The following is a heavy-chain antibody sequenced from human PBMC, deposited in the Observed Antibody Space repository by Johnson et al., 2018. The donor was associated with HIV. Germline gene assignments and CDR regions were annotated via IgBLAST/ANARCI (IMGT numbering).Heavy chain of an antibody. V-gene: IGHV3-48*01. D-gene: IGHD3-10*01. CDR2: ISSSGSTI. CDR3: AREHVGAFDI. J-gene: IGHJ3*02. CDR1: GFTFSSYG. Sequence: DVQVVESGGGVVQPGRSLRLSCAASGFTFSSYGMHWVRQAPGKGLEWVSYISSSGSTIYYADSVKGRFTISRDNSKNTLYLQMNSLRAEDTAVYYCAREHVGAFDIWGQGTMVTVSS.